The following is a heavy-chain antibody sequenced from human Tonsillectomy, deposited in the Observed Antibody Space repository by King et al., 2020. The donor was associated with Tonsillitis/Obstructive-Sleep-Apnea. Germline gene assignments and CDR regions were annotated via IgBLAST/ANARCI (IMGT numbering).Heavy chain of an antibody. J-gene: IGHJ4*02. V-gene: IGHV3-11*05. CDR2: ISTSSSYT. Sequence: QVQLVQSGGGLVKPGVSLRLSCAPSGFTFSDYNMNWVRQAPGKGLEWVSYISTSSSYTKYADSVWGRFTISRDNAKNSLYLQMTSLRVEDTAVYYCARQSVVGHTPPFDNWGQGTLVTVSS. CDR3: ARQSVVGHTPPFDN. D-gene: IGHD2-21*01. CDR1: GFTFSDYN.